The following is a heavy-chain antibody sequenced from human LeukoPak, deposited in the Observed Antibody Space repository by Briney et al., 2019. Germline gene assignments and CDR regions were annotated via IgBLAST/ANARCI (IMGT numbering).Heavy chain of an antibody. D-gene: IGHD3-16*02. CDR1: GGSISSYY. CDR2: IYTSGST. V-gene: IGHV4-4*07. J-gene: IGHJ2*01. Sequence: SETLSLTCTVSGGSISSYYWSWIRQPAGKGLEWIGRIYTSGSTNYNPSLKSRVTMSVDTSKNQFSLKLSSVTAADTAVYYCARDLSLRERFSRSAVYFDLWGRGTLVTASS. CDR3: ARDLSLRERFSRSAVYFDL.